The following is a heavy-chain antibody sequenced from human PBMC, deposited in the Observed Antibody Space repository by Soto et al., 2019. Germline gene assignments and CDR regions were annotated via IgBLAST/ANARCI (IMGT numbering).Heavy chain of an antibody. J-gene: IGHJ2*01. D-gene: IGHD5-12*01. CDR3: ARDALRLPGGRGLSLWYFDL. CDR1: GGSISSYY. V-gene: IGHV4-59*01. CDR2: IYYSGST. Sequence: QVQLQESGPGLVKPSETLSLTCTVSGGSISSYYWSWIRQPPGKGLDWIGYIYYSGSTNYNPSLKSRVTISVDTSKNQFSLKLSSVTAADTAVYYCARDALRLPGGRGLSLWYFDLWGRGTLVTVSS.